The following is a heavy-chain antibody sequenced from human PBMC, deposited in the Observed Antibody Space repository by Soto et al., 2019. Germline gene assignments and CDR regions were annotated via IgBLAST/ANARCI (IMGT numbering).Heavy chain of an antibody. CDR1: GFPFSSYG. CDR3: VGGQYYFDS. V-gene: IGHV3-30*03. D-gene: IGHD3-10*01. Sequence: QVQLVESGGGVVQPGRSLRLSCAASGFPFSSYGMHWVREAPGKGLEWVAVISYDGSNKYYADSVKGRFTISRDNSASTLYLQMNRLRPEDTALYYCVGGQYYFDSGGQGTLVTVSP. CDR2: ISYDGSNK. J-gene: IGHJ4*02.